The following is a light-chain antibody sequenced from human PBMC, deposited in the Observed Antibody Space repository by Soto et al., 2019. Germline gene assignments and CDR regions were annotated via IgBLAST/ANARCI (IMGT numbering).Light chain of an antibody. J-gene: IGKJ1*01. CDR2: DAS. CDR1: HSISTW. V-gene: IGKV1-5*01. CDR3: QQYNTYSPAT. Sequence: QMTQSPSTLSASVGDRVTITCRASHSISTWLAWFQQKPGKAPRLLIYDASSLEDGVPSRFSGGGSGTESTLTISSLQPDDFATYYCQQYNTYSPATFGQGTKVEVK.